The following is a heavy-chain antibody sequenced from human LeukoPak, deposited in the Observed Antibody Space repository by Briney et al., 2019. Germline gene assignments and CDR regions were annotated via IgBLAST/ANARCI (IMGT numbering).Heavy chain of an antibody. V-gene: IGHV3-53*01. CDR1: GFTVSSNY. CDR3: ARDRRETMITFGGVMTAGWFDP. Sequence: GGSLRLSCAASGFTVSSNYMSWVRQAPGKGLEWVSVIYSGGSTYYADSVKGRFTISRDNSKNTLYLQMNTLRAEDTAVYYCARDRRETMITFGGVMTAGWFDPWGQGTLVTVSS. J-gene: IGHJ5*02. CDR2: IYSGGST. D-gene: IGHD3-16*01.